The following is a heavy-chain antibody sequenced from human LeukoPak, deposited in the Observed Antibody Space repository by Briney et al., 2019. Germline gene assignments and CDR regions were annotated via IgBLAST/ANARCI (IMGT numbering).Heavy chain of an antibody. D-gene: IGHD3-10*01. Sequence: SETLSLTCTVSGGSISSSNYYWGWIRQPPGKGLEWIATIYYSGSIYYNPSLKSRVTISVDTSKNQFSLNLSSMTAADTAVYYCARRLHYGSGSYYQFDYWGQGTLVTVSS. CDR3: ARRLHYGSGSYYQFDY. CDR2: IYYSGSI. J-gene: IGHJ4*02. CDR1: GGSISSSNYY. V-gene: IGHV4-39*01.